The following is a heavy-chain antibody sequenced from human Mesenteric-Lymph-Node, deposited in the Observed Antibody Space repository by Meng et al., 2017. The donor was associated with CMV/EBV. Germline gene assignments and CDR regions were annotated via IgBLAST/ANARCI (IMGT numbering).Heavy chain of an antibody. CDR1: GFTFSAYN. Sequence: LRLSCAASGFTFSAYNMHWVRQAPGKGLEWVSSISSSNNYRNYADSVKGRFTISRDNAKNSLYLHMDSLRVEDTAVYYCATLNYFDPWGQGTLVTVSS. CDR3: ATLNYFDP. V-gene: IGHV3-21*01. CDR2: ISSSNNYR. D-gene: IGHD3-10*01. J-gene: IGHJ5*02.